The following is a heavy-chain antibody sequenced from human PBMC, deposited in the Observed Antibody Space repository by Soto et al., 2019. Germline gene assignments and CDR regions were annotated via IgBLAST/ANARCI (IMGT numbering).Heavy chain of an antibody. CDR2: IYHSGST. J-gene: IGHJ5*02. V-gene: IGHV4-30-2*01. CDR1: GCSISSGGYS. D-gene: IGHD3-10*01. CDR3: ARARITMVRGVRAGWFDP. Sequence: SETLSLTCAVSGCSISSGGYSWSWIRQPPGKGLEWIGYIYHSGSTYYNPSLKSRVTISVDRSKNQFSLKLSSVTAADTAVYYCARARITMVRGVRAGWFDPWGQGTLVTVSS.